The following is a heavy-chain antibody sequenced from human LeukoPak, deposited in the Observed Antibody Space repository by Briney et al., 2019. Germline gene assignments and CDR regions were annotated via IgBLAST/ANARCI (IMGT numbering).Heavy chain of an antibody. CDR3: AKGLRWLHLDY. CDR2: ISYDGSNK. J-gene: IGHJ4*02. Sequence: GRSLRLSCAASGFTFSSYGMHWVRQAPGKGLEWVADISYDGSNKYYADSVKGRFTISRDNSKNTLYLQMNSLRAEDTAVYYCAKGLRWLHLDYWGQGTLVTVSS. D-gene: IGHD5-24*01. V-gene: IGHV3-30*18. CDR1: GFTFSSYG.